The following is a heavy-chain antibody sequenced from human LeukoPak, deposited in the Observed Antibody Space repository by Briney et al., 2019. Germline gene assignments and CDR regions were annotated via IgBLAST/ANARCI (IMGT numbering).Heavy chain of an antibody. CDR2: IRYDGSNK. CDR1: GFTFSSYG. D-gene: IGHD1-26*01. Sequence: GGSLRLSCAASGFTFSSYGMHWVRQAPGKGLEWVAFIRYDGSNKYYADSVKGRFTISRDNSNNTLYLQMNSLRAEDTALYFCAKDRIIVIPGPYSWPDSWGQGALVTVSS. V-gene: IGHV3-30*02. CDR3: AKDRIIVIPGPYSWPDS. J-gene: IGHJ5*01.